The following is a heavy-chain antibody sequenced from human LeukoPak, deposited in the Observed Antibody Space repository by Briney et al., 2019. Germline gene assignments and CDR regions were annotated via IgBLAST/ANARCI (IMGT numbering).Heavy chain of an antibody. CDR3: AREVAGGFDI. CDR2: IKSDGINT. CDR1: GLTFSSFW. J-gene: IGHJ3*02. V-gene: IGHV3-74*01. D-gene: IGHD6-19*01. Sequence: QPGGSLRLSCAASGLTFSSFWMHGVRQAPGEGLVWVSRIKSDGINTTQADSVKGRFTISRDNPKSTLYLQMNRLRAEDTAVYYCAREVAGGFDIWGQGTMVTVSS.